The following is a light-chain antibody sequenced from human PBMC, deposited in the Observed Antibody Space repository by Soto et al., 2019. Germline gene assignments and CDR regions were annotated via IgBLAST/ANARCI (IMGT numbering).Light chain of an antibody. Sequence: EIVLTQSPATLSLSPGEGATFSCRSSQSVSSSYIAGYQQRPGQTPSLLIYGASNRAAGIPDRFSGSGSGTDFTLTITRLEHEDFAMYYCQRYDSLRTFGQGTNVDIK. CDR2: GAS. V-gene: IGKV3-20*01. J-gene: IGKJ1*01. CDR1: QSVSSSY. CDR3: QRYDSLRT.